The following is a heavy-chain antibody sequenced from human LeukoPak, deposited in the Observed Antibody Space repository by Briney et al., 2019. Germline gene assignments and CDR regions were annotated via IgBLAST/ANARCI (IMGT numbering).Heavy chain of an antibody. J-gene: IGHJ5*02. V-gene: IGHV3-21*03. D-gene: IGHD6-19*01. CDR1: GFSFSFSN. Sequence: GGSLRLSCAASGFSFSFSNLNWVRQAPGKGLEWVSYISSTNGHAYYADSVNGRFTISRDTAKNSLYLQMNSLRVEDTAIYFCARDRDSSGLYGGADLWGQGVLVTVSA. CDR2: ISSTNGHA. CDR3: ARDRDSSGLYGGADL.